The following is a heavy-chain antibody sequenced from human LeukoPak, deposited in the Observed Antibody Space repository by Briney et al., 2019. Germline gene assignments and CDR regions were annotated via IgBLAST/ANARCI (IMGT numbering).Heavy chain of an antibody. CDR2: IYHSGST. V-gene: IGHV4-30-2*01. J-gene: IGHJ4*02. CDR1: GGXISSGGYS. D-gene: IGHD3-16*01. Sequence: PSETLSLTCAASGGXISSGGYSWSWIRQPPGKGLEWIGYIYHSGSTYYNPSLKSRVTISVDMSKNQFSLKLSSVTAADTAVYYCARKGGGGPSFDYWGQGTLVTVSS. CDR3: ARKGGGGPSFDY.